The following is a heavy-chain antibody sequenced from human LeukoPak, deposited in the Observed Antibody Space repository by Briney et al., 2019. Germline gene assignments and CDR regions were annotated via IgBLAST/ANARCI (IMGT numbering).Heavy chain of an antibody. D-gene: IGHD2-2*01. J-gene: IGHJ5*02. CDR2: IWYDGSDK. CDR3: ARGLLSVVSTGYWFDA. CDR1: GFTFSTYG. Sequence: GGSLRLSCAASGFTFSTYGMHWVRQAPGMGLEWVAVIWYDGSDKYYADSVQGRFTISRDNSKNTLYMRMNSLTAEDTAVYYCARGLLSVVSTGYWFDAWGQGTLVTVSS. V-gene: IGHV3-33*01.